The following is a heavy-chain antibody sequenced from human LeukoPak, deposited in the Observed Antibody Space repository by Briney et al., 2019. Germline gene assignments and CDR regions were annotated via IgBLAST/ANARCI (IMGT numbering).Heavy chain of an antibody. CDR2: MNPNSGNT. Sequence: GSVKVSCKASRYTFTSYDINWVRQATGQGLEWMGWMNPNSGNTGYAQKFQGRVTMTRNTSISTAYMELSSLRSEDTAVYYCARGVGYCSGGSCYRWFDPWGQGTLVTVSS. CDR1: RYTFTSYD. CDR3: ARGVGYCSGGSCYRWFDP. D-gene: IGHD2-15*01. V-gene: IGHV1-8*01. J-gene: IGHJ5*02.